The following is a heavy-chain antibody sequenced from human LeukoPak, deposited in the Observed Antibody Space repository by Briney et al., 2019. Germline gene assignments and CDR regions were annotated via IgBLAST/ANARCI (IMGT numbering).Heavy chain of an antibody. J-gene: IGHJ5*02. D-gene: IGHD3-22*01. CDR2: INSDGINT. Sequence: GGSLRLSCAASGFTFSNYWMRWVRQASGKGRVWVSRINSDGINTSYADSVKGRFTISRDNAKNTLNLQMNSLRAEDTAVYYCARDLGQYYDTSDNWLDPWGQGTLVTVSS. V-gene: IGHV3-74*01. CDR1: GFTFSNYW. CDR3: ARDLGQYYDTSDNWLDP.